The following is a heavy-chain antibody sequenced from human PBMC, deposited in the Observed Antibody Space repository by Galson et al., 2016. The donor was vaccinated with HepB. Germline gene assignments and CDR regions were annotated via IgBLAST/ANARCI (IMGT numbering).Heavy chain of an antibody. V-gene: IGHV1-18*01. CDR2: ISGYSGNT. CDR3: ARFETTVITHPLHY. D-gene: IGHD4-23*01. CDR1: GYTFTNYG. Sequence: SVKVSCKASGYTFTNYGISWVRQAPGQGLEWMGWISGYSGNTNHAQKVQGRVTMTTDTSTSTAYMELRSLKSDDTAVYYCARFETTVITHPLHYWGQGTLVTVSS. J-gene: IGHJ4*02.